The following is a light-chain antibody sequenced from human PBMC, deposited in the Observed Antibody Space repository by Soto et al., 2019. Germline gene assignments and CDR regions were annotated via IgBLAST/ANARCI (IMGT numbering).Light chain of an antibody. V-gene: IGKV3-11*01. CDR3: QQRSKWPPIFT. Sequence: EIVLTQSPATLSLSPGERATLSCRANENINNYLAWYQQTPGQAPRLLIFDASNRAAGVPARFIGSGSGTDFPLTISSLEPEDFAVYYCQQRSKWPPIFTFGPGTKLDIK. CDR1: ENINNY. J-gene: IGKJ3*01. CDR2: DAS.